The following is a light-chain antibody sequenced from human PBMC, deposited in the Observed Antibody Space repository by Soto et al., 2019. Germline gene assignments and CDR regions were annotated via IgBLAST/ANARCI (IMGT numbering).Light chain of an antibody. CDR3: QQYGSLWT. CDR1: QSVSSSY. Sequence: EIVLTQSPGTLSLSPGERATLSCRASQSVSSSYLAWYQQKPGQAPRQLIYGASSRATGIPDRFSGSGSGTDFTLTITRLEPEDFAVYYCQQYGSLWTFGQGTKVEIK. CDR2: GAS. V-gene: IGKV3-20*01. J-gene: IGKJ1*01.